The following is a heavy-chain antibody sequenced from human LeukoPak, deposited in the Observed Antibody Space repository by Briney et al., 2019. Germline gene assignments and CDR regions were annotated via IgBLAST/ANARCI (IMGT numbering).Heavy chain of an antibody. Sequence: ASVKVSCKASGYTFTSYGISWVRQAPGQGLEWMGSISPYNGNTKYTERLQGRVIMTTDTSTRTAYTELRSLRSDDTAVFYCARDQYDYTWGSYRPYFDSWGQGTLVTVSS. CDR1: GYTFTSYG. V-gene: IGHV1-18*04. CDR2: ISPYNGNT. D-gene: IGHD3-16*02. J-gene: IGHJ4*02. CDR3: ARDQYDYTWGSYRPYFDS.